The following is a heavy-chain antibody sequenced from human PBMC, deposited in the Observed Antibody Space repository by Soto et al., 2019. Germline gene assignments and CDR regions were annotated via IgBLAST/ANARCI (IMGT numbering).Heavy chain of an antibody. CDR1: GFAFSTFW. D-gene: IGHD2-2*01. CDR2: IRGDGSEQ. V-gene: IGHV3-7*01. CDR3: TRNQVKADY. J-gene: IGHJ4*02. Sequence: EVQLVESGGDLVQPGGSLRLSCVASGFAFSTFWMTWVRQAPGKGLEWVAKIRGDGSEQYYVDSVRGRFTISRDNAKNSVYLQTNSLRVDDTAVYYCTRNQVKADYWGQGTLFTVSS.